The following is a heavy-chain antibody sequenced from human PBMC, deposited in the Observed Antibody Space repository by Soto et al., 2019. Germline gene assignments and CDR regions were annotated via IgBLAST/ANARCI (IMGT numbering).Heavy chain of an antibody. CDR3: ARGGYYEYFQP. Sequence: QVQLQESGPGLVKPSETLSLTCTVSGGSVSSGSYYWSWIRQPPGKGLEWIGDIYHSGSANFNPSLKSRVTISVDTSKNQFSLKLRSVTAADTAVYYCARGGYYEYFQPWGQGTLVTVSS. CDR1: GGSVSSGSYY. CDR2: IYHSGSA. V-gene: IGHV4-61*01. J-gene: IGHJ1*01. D-gene: IGHD5-18*01.